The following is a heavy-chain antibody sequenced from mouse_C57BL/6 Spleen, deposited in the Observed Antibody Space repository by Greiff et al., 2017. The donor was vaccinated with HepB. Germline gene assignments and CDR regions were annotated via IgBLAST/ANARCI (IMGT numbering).Heavy chain of an antibody. J-gene: IGHJ2*01. Sequence: EVMLVESGGGLVQPGGSLSLSCAASGFTFTDYYMSWVRQPPGKALEWLGFIRNKANGYTTEYSASVKGRFTISRDNSQSILYLQMNALRAEDSATYDCARFLYDYEDLFDYWGQGTTLTVSS. CDR2: IRNKANGYTT. CDR3: ARFLYDYEDLFDY. CDR1: GFTFTDYY. V-gene: IGHV7-3*01. D-gene: IGHD2-4*01.